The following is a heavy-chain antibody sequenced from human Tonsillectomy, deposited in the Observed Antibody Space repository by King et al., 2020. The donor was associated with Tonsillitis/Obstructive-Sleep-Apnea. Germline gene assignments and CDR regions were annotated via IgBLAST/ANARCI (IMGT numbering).Heavy chain of an antibody. CDR2: INPNSGGT. CDR3: ARALTGTTYSPGY. D-gene: IGHD1-7*01. J-gene: IGHJ4*02. Sequence: VQLVESGAEVKKPGASVKVSCTASGYTFTGYYMHWVRQAPGQGLEWMGWINPNSGGTNYAQKFQGRVTMTRDTSISTAYMELSRLRSDDTAVYYCARALTGTTYSPGYWGQGTLVTVSS. CDR1: GYTFTGYY. V-gene: IGHV1-2*02.